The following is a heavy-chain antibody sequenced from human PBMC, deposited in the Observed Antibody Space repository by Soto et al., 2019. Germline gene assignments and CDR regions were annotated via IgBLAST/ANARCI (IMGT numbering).Heavy chain of an antibody. CDR1: GFTFDTYW. CDR2: INSDGTIS. J-gene: IGHJ6*02. D-gene: IGHD2-15*01. CDR3: ARLSRDHSAFFSYGMAA. Sequence: HPGGSLRLSCADSGFTFDTYWMNWVRQAPGKGPEWLSGINSDGTISSYADSVKGRFTISRDNARNTLSLQMNSLRADDTAVYYCARLSRDHSAFFSYGMAAWCQGTTVTVSS. V-gene: IGHV3-74*01.